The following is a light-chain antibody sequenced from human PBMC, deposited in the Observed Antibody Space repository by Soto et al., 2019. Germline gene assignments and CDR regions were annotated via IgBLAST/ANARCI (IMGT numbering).Light chain of an antibody. CDR2: DTS. CDR1: QDVKYY. J-gene: IGKJ4*01. CDR3: QQRGDWPT. Sequence: EIVMTQSPATLSLSPGERATLSCRASQDVKYYLAWYRQKPGKAPRLLIYDTSNRATGIPARFSGSGSGTDFTLTINSLEPEDSAIYYCQQRGDWPTFGGGTKVEIK. V-gene: IGKV3-11*01.